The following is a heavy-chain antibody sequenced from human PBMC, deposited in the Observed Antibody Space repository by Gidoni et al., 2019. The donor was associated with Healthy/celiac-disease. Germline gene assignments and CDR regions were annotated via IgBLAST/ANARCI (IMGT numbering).Heavy chain of an antibody. CDR2: ISYDGSNK. CDR3: AKDYVNYYGSGSLDY. Sequence: QVQLVESGGGVVQPGRSLRLSCAASGFTFRRYGMHWVRQAPGKGLEWVAVISYDGSNKYYADSVKGRFTISRDNSKNTLYLQMNSLRAEDTAVYYCAKDYVNYYGSGSLDYWGQGTLVTVSS. D-gene: IGHD3-10*01. CDR1: GFTFRRYG. V-gene: IGHV3-30*18. J-gene: IGHJ4*02.